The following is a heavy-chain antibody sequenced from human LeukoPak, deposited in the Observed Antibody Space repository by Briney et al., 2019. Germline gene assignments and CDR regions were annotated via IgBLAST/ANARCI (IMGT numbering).Heavy chain of an antibody. D-gene: IGHD6-19*01. V-gene: IGHV1-2*02. Sequence: ASVKVSCKASGYTFTSYYMHWVRQTPGQRLEWIGWINANSGVTEYAQKFQGRVTMTRDTSISTAYMELSGLRSDDTALFYCATRIAVAGFDYWGPGTLVTVSS. CDR3: ATRIAVAGFDY. J-gene: IGHJ4*02. CDR1: GYTFTSYY. CDR2: INANSGVT.